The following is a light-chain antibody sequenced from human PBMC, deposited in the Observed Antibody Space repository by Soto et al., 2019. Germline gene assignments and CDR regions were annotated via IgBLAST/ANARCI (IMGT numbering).Light chain of an antibody. CDR3: SSYTSSSTRV. J-gene: IGLJ2*01. CDR1: SSEVGGYYS. CDR2: DVS. V-gene: IGLV2-14*01. Sequence: QSVLTQPASVSGSPGQSIAISCTGTSSEVGGYYSVSWYQQHPGKAPKLVIYDVSNRPSGVSNRFSGSKSGNTASLTISGLQAEDEADYYCSSYTSSSTRVFGGGTKLTVL.